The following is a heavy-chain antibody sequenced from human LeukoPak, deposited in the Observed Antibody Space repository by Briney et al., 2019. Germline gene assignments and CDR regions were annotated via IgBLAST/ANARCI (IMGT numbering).Heavy chain of an antibody. D-gene: IGHD3-22*01. CDR2: ISSSGSTI. J-gene: IGHJ3*02. V-gene: IGHV3-11*01. CDR3: ARDQGITMIVLDAFDI. Sequence: GGSLRLPCAASGFTFSDYYMSWIRQAPGKGLEWVSYISSSGSTIYYADSVKGRFTISRDNAKNSLYLQMNSLRAEDTAVYYCARDQGITMIVLDAFDIWGQGTMVTVSS. CDR1: GFTFSDYY.